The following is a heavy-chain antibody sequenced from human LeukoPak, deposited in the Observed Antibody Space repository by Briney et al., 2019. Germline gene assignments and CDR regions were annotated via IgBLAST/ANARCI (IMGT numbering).Heavy chain of an antibody. V-gene: IGHV1-2*02. CDR1: GYTFTGYY. CDR2: INPNRGGT. D-gene: IGHD2-15*01. CDR3: AKGYCSGGSCPLPDY. J-gene: IGHJ4*02. Sequence: ASVKVSYKACGYTFTGYYMHWVRPPPGQGLEWMGWINPNRGGTNYSQKFQGRVTMTRDTSISTAYMELSRLSSDDTAVYYCAKGYCSGGSCPLPDYWGQGTLVTVSS.